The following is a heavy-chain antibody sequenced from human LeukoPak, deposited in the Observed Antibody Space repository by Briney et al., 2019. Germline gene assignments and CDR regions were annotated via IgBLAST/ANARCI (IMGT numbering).Heavy chain of an antibody. V-gene: IGHV3-7*01. D-gene: IGHD4-17*01. CDR1: GFTFSSYW. Sequence: GGSLRLCCAASGFTFSSYWMSWVRQAPGKGLEWVASIKQDGSEKYYVDSVNGRFTISRDNAKNSLYLQMNSLRAEDTALYYCARAPGEGWFDPWGQGTLVTVSS. CDR2: IKQDGSEK. CDR3: ARAPGEGWFDP. J-gene: IGHJ5*02.